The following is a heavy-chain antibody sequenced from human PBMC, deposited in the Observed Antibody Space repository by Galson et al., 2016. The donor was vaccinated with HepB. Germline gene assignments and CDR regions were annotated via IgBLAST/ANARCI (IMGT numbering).Heavy chain of an antibody. J-gene: IGHJ4*02. CDR2: IDPTDSYT. V-gene: IGHV5-10-1*01. D-gene: IGHD3-10*01. Sequence: QSGAEVKKPGESLRISCKGSGYSFTDSWITWVRQKPGKGLEWMGRIDPTDSYTTYSPPFQGHVSISTDKSISTAYLQFSSLEASDTAMYYCARGGGYGLGSYVRFDYWGQGTLVTVSP. CDR3: ARGGGYGLGSYVRFDY. CDR1: GYSFTDSW.